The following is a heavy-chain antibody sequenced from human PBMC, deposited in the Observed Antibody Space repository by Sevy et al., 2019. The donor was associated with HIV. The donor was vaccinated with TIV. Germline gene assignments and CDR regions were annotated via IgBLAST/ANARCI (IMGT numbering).Heavy chain of an antibody. J-gene: IGHJ6*02. CDR1: GGSISSYY. CDR2: IYYSGST. CDR3: ARDRGYNYGMDV. Sequence: SETLSLTCTVSGGSISSYYWSWIRQPPGKGLEWIGYIYYSGSTNYNTSPKSRVIISVDTSKNQFSLKLSSVTAADTAVYYCARDRGYNYGMDVWGQGTTVTVSS. V-gene: IGHV4-59*13. D-gene: IGHD3-10*01.